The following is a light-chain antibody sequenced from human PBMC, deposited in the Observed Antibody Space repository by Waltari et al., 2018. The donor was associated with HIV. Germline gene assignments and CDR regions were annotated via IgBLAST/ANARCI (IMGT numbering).Light chain of an antibody. CDR3: QQYLDWPPWT. Sequence: EIVMTQSPATLSVSPGQRVTLSCRASQNIGANLAWYQQRPGQPPRLLIHGASSREPGIPARFTGRGTGTDFTLQISNLQSDDSGVYYCQQYLDWPPWTFGQGTKV. V-gene: IGKV3D-15*01. CDR2: GAS. CDR1: QNIGAN. J-gene: IGKJ1*01.